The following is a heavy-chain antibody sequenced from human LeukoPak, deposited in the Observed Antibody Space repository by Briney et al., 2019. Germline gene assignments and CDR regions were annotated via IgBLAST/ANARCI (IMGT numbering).Heavy chain of an antibody. V-gene: IGHV4-4*07. CDR3: ARGHMAAAGRRGYYFDY. Sequence: SETLSLTCTVSGGSISSYYWSWIREPAGKGLEWIGRIYTSGSTNYNPSLKSRVTMSVDTSKNQFSLKLSSVTAADTAVYYCARGHMAAAGRRGYYFDYWGQGTLVTVSS. CDR2: IYTSGST. D-gene: IGHD6-13*01. CDR1: GGSISSYY. J-gene: IGHJ4*02.